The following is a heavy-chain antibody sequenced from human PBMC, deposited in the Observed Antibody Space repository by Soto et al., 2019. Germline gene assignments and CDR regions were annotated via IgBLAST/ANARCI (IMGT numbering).Heavy chain of an antibody. CDR2: IDPSDSYT. D-gene: IGHD5-18*01. J-gene: IGHJ6*02. CDR3: ARPGYSYGYDYYGMDV. CDR1: GYGFTSYW. Sequence: GESLKISCKGSGYGFTSYWISWVRQMPGKGLEWMGRIDPSDSYTNYSPSFQGHVTISADKSISTAYLQWSSLKASDTAMYYCARPGYSYGYDYYGMDVWGQGTTVTVSS. V-gene: IGHV5-10-1*01.